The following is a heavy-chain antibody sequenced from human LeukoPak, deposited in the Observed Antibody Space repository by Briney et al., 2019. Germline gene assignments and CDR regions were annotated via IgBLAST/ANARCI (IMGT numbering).Heavy chain of an antibody. Sequence: PGGSLRLSCAASGFTFGAYTINWVRQAPGKGLEWVSCIFSRSESILYADSVKGRFTISRDNAKNSLYLQMNSLRAEDTALYYCAKESHYYDFWSGSFDYWGQGTLVTVSS. V-gene: IGHV3-21*04. J-gene: IGHJ4*02. CDR2: IFSRSESI. CDR1: GFTFGAYT. CDR3: AKESHYYDFWSGSFDY. D-gene: IGHD3-3*01.